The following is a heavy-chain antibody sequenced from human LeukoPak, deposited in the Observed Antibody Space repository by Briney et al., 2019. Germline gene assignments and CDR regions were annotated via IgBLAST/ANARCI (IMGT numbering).Heavy chain of an antibody. CDR1: GGSFSGYY. D-gene: IGHD2-15*01. J-gene: IGHJ4*02. CDR2: INHSGST. Sequence: PSETLSLTCAAYGGSFSGYYWSWIRQSPGKGLEWIGEINHSGSTNYNLSLKSRVTISVDTSKNQFSLTLSSVTAADTAVYYCARGRGAATRAYWGQGTLVTVSS. CDR3: ARGRGAATRAY. V-gene: IGHV4-34*01.